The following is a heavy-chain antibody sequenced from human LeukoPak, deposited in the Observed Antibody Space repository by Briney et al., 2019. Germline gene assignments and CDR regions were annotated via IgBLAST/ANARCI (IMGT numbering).Heavy chain of an antibody. D-gene: IGHD6-19*01. CDR3: ATLWRDSSGWYDNGMDV. CDR1: GFTFSSYA. CDR2: ISYDGSNK. V-gene: IGHV3-30-3*01. J-gene: IGHJ6*02. Sequence: PGGSLRLSCAASGFTFSSYAMHWVRQAPGKGLEWVAVISYDGSNKYYADSVKGRFTISRDNSKNTLYLQMNSLRAEDTAVYYCATLWRDSSGWYDNGMDVWGQGTTVTVSS.